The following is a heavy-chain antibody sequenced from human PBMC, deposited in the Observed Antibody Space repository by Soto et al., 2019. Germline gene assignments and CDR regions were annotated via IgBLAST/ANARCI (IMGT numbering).Heavy chain of an antibody. D-gene: IGHD4-17*01. V-gene: IGHV1-3*02. J-gene: IGHJ6*02. CDR1: GYTFRSHG. Sequence: QVQLVQSGAEVRTPGASVKISCKASGYTFRSHGGQWVRQAPGQRLEWVGWSNGGNGFTKYSQEFQDRVTITRDTAASTIYMELHSLTSDDTAVYYCARLSYSDALDVWGQGTTVTVSS. CDR3: ARLSYSDALDV. CDR2: SNGGNGFT.